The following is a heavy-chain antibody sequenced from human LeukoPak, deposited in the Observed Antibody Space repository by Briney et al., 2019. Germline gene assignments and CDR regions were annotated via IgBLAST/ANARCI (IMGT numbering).Heavy chain of an antibody. J-gene: IGHJ4*02. Sequence: GGALRLSCEASGFTFSHYWMHWVRHAPGKGLEWVSRTSTDGSSTTYMDSVEGRFTVSRDNAKNTMYLQMNSLRAEDTAVYYCAREASDYYDSSGGFDYWGQGTLVTVSS. CDR1: GFTFSHYW. V-gene: IGHV3-74*01. CDR3: AREASDYYDSSGGFDY. D-gene: IGHD3-22*01. CDR2: TSTDGSST.